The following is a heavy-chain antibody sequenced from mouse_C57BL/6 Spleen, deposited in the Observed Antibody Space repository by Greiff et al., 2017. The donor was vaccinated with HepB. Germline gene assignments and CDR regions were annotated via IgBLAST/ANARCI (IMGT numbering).Heavy chain of an antibody. D-gene: IGHD2-4*01. V-gene: IGHV1-82*01. CDR1: GYAFSSSW. CDR2: IYPGDGDT. CDR3: ARGYYDYDDYAMDY. Sequence: QVQLQQSGPELVKPGASVQISCKASGYAFSSSWMNWVKQRPGKGLEWIGRIYPGDGDTNYNGKFKGKATLTADKSSSTAYMQLSSLTSEDSAVYFCARGYYDYDDYAMDYWGQGTSVTVSS. J-gene: IGHJ4*01.